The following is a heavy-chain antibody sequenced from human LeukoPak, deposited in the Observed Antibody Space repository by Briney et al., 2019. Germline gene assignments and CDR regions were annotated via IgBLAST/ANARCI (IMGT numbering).Heavy chain of an antibody. CDR1: GFTFSSYW. CDR2: INEDGSGK. V-gene: IGHV3-7*01. J-gene: IGHJ4*02. CDR3: ARHIPGGNNDFDY. D-gene: IGHD1/OR15-1a*01. Sequence: GGSLRLSCAASGFTFSSYWMSWVRQAPGRGLEWVANINEDGSGKYYVDSVKGRFTVSRDNARSSLYLQMNSLRVEDTAVYYCARHIPGGNNDFDYWGQGTLVTVSS.